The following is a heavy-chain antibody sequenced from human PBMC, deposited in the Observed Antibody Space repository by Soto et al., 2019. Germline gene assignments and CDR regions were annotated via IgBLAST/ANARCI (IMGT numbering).Heavy chain of an antibody. CDR2: INSDGSST. CDR1: GFTFSSYW. CDR3: AREAHIVVVTAIQYNWFDP. D-gene: IGHD2-21*02. Sequence: GSLRLSCAASGFTFSSYWMHWVRQAPGKGLVWVSRINSDGSSTSYADSVKGRFTISRDSAKNTLHLQMNSLRAEDTAVYYCAREAHIVVVTAIQYNWFDPWGQGTLVTVSS. V-gene: IGHV3-74*01. J-gene: IGHJ5*02.